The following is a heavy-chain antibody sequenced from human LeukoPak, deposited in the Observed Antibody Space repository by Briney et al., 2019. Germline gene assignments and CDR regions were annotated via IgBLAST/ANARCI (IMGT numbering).Heavy chain of an antibody. CDR3: ARSRIAVASPRAYFDY. CDR1: GFTFSSYS. V-gene: IGHV3-48*01. Sequence: GGSLRLSCAASGFTFSSYSMNWVRQAPGKGLEWVSYISSSSSTIYYADSVKGRFTISRDNAKNSLYLQMNSLRAEDTAVYYCARSRIAVASPRAYFDYWGQGTLVTVSS. CDR2: ISSSSSTI. J-gene: IGHJ4*02. D-gene: IGHD6-19*01.